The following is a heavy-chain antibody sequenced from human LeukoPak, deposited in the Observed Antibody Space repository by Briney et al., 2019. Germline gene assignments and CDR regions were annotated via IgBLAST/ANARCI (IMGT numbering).Heavy chain of an antibody. V-gene: IGHV3-33*01. CDR2: IWYDGSNK. Sequence: GRSLRLSCAASGFTFSSYGMLWVRQAPGNGLEWVAVIWYDGSNKCYADSVKGRFTISRDNSKNTLYLQMNSLRAEDTAVYYCARDWPRIGLEYDAFDIWGQGTIVTVSS. D-gene: IGHD1-1*01. CDR3: ARDWPRIGLEYDAFDI. CDR1: GFTFSSYG. J-gene: IGHJ3*02.